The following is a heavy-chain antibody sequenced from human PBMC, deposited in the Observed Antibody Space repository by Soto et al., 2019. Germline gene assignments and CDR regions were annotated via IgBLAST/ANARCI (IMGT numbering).Heavy chain of an antibody. CDR1: GFTFSSYV. D-gene: IGHD4-17*01. CDR3: AREPSMYGDYWGTSGY. CDR2: IWYDGSNK. V-gene: IGHV3-33*01. J-gene: IGHJ4*02. Sequence: QVPLVESGGGVVQPGRSLRLSCAASGFTFSSYVMHWVRQAPGKGLEWVAVIWYDGSNKYYADSVKGRFTISRDNSKNTLYLQMNSLRAEDTAVYYCAREPSMYGDYWGTSGYWGQGTLVTVSS.